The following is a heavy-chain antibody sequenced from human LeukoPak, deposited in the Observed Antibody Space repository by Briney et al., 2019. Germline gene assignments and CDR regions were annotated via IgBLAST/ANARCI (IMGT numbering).Heavy chain of an antibody. V-gene: IGHV3-7*01. D-gene: IGHD3-10*01. CDR1: GFSFSSYW. CDR3: ARVYGSGTLRAFDI. J-gene: IGHJ3*02. Sequence: PGGSLRLSCEGSGFSFSSYWMTWVRQSPGKGPEWVANIKQDESERYTVDSVKGRFTISRDNAKNSLYLQMNSLRAEDTAVYYCARVYGSGTLRAFDIWGQGTMVTVSS. CDR2: IKQDESER.